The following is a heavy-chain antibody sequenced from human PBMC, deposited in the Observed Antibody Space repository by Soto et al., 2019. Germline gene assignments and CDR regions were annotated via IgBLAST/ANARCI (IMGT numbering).Heavy chain of an antibody. V-gene: IGHV4-39*01. CDR3: AETSAAGPLFDY. D-gene: IGHD6-13*01. CDR1: GGSISSSSYY. Sequence: SETLSLTCTVSGGSISSSSYYWGWIRQPPGKGLEWIGSIYYSGSTYYNPSLKSRVTISVDTSKNQFSLKLSSVTAADTAVYYCAETSAAGPLFDYWGQGTLVTVSS. J-gene: IGHJ4*02. CDR2: IYYSGST.